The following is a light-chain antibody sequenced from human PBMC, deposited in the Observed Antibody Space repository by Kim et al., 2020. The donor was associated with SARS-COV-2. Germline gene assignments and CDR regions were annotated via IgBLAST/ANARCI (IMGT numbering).Light chain of an antibody. CDR1: KLGDKY. CDR3: QAWDSTLWV. Sequence: SVSPGQTASITCSGDKLGDKYACWYQQKPGQSPVLVIYQDSKRPSGIPERFSGSNSGNTATLTISGTQAMDEADYYCQAWDSTLWVFGGGTKLTVL. CDR2: QDS. V-gene: IGLV3-1*01. J-gene: IGLJ3*02.